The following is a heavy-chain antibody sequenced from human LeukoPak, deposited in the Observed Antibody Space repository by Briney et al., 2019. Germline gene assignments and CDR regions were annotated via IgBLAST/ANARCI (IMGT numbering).Heavy chain of an antibody. CDR3: ARHAPGYDILTGYFTDQIDY. Sequence: GGSLRLSCAASGFTFSSYGMHWVRQAPGKGLEWVAFIRYDGSNKYYADSVKGRFTISRDNSKNTLYLQMNSLRAEDTAVYYCARHAPGYDILTGYFTDQIDYWGQGTLVTVSS. V-gene: IGHV3-30*02. CDR2: IRYDGSNK. CDR1: GFTFSSYG. D-gene: IGHD3-9*01. J-gene: IGHJ4*02.